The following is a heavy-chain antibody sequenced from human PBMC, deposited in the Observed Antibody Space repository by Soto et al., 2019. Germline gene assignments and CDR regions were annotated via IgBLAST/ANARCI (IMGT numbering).Heavy chain of an antibody. CDR3: TRATEKYSSSSLLGD. CDR2: IRSEDYGGTT. J-gene: IGHJ4*02. Sequence: GSLRLSCTFSGVIFCDYSISWIRHPPWKWLEWVGLIRSEDYGGTTEYGASVKGRFTISRDDSKSVAYLQMNSLKTEDTAVYFCTRATEKYSSSSLLGDWGPGTLVTVSS. CDR1: GVIFCDYS. V-gene: IGHV3-49*03. D-gene: IGHD6-6*01.